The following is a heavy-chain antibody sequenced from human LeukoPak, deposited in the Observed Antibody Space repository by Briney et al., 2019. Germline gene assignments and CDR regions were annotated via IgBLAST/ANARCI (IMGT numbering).Heavy chain of an antibody. CDR1: RLTFSSYA. CDR3: GKLAGATSRTDY. D-gene: IGHD1-26*01. Sequence: GGSLRLSREASRLTFSSYAMSWVRQAPGKGLEWVSTISGASDGTYYADSVKGRFTISTGNSKNTLYLQVLSLLTADATMYHCGKLAGATSRTDYWGQGTLVTVSS. V-gene: IGHV3-23*01. CDR2: ISGASDGT. J-gene: IGHJ4*02.